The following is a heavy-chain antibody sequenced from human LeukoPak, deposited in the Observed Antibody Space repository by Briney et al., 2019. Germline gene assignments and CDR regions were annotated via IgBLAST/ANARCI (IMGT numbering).Heavy chain of an antibody. CDR3: ARRGAARGKNFDY. V-gene: IGHV4-39*01. J-gene: IGHJ4*02. D-gene: IGHD6-6*01. CDR1: GGSISSSSYY. CDR2: IYYSGST. Sequence: PSETLSLTCTVSGGSISSSSYYWGWIRQPPGKGLEWIGSIYYSGSTYYNPSLKSRVTISVDTSKNQFSLKLSSVTAADTAVYYCARRGAARGKNFDYWGQGTLVTVSS.